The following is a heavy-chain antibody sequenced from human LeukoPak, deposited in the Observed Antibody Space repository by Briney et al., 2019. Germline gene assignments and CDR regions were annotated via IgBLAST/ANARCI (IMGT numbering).Heavy chain of an antibody. CDR2: INPSGGST. CDR3: AADQGSSGSPYPGFDP. D-gene: IGHD3-22*01. CDR1: GYTFTSYY. Sequence: ASVKVSCKASGYTFTSYYMHWVRQAPGQGLEWMGIINPSGGSTSYAQKFQGRVTMTRDTSTSTVYMELSSLRSEDTAVYYCAADQGSSGSPYPGFDPWGQGTLVTVSS. J-gene: IGHJ5*02. V-gene: IGHV1-46*01.